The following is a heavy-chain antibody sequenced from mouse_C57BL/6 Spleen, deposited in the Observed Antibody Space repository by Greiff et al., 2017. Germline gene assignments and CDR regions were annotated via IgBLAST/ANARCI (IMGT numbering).Heavy chain of an antibody. Sequence: VQLQQSGPELVKPGASVKISCKASGYTFTDYYMNWVKQSHGKSLEWIGDINPNNGGTSYNQKFKGKATLTVDKSSSTAYMELRSLTSEYSAVYYCARSEHYYGSYYAMDYWGQGASVTVSS. D-gene: IGHD1-1*01. CDR1: GYTFTDYY. V-gene: IGHV1-26*01. CDR2: INPNNGGT. J-gene: IGHJ4*01. CDR3: ARSEHYYGSYYAMDY.